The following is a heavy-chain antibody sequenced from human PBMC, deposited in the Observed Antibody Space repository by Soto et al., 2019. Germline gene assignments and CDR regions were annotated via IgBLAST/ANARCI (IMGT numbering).Heavy chain of an antibody. CDR2: FDPEDGET. J-gene: IGHJ6*02. CDR3: ATGGYYYGSGSYYRRRGYYYYGMDV. Sequence: ASVKVSCKVSGYTLTELSMHWVRQAPGKGLEWMGGFDPEDGETIYAQKFQGRVTMTEDTSTDTAYMKLSSLRSEDTAVYYCATGGYYYGSGSYYRRRGYYYYGMDVWGQGTTVTVSS. CDR1: GYTLTELS. D-gene: IGHD3-10*01. V-gene: IGHV1-24*01.